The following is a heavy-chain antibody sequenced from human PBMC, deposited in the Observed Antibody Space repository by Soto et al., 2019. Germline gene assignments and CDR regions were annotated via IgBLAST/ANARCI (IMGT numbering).Heavy chain of an antibody. CDR2: IYPGDSDT. V-gene: IGHV5-51*01. Sequence: SLKISCKCSVYSFTSYWIGCVRHMPGKGLEWMGIIYPGDSDTRYSPSFQGQVTISADKSISTAYLQWSSLKASDTAMYYCARLYGSGNSSNYYYYGMEVWGQGTTVIVS. J-gene: IGHJ6*01. CDR1: VYSFTSYW. CDR3: ARLYGSGNSSNYYYYGMEV. D-gene: IGHD3-10*01.